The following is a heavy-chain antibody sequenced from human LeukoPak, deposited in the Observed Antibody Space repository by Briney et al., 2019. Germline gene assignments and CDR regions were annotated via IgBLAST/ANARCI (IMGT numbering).Heavy chain of an antibody. CDR3: AKGRERSTRSYSSLYYFDY. J-gene: IGHJ4*02. D-gene: IGHD6-13*01. CDR2: ITSSSIYI. CDR1: GFTFSTYT. Sequence: GGSLRLSCAASGFTFSTYTMNWVRQAPGKGLEWVSTITSSSIYIYYADSVKGRFTISRDNAKNSLYLQMNSLRAEDTAVYYCAKGRERSTRSYSSLYYFDYWGQGTLVTVSS. V-gene: IGHV3-21*04.